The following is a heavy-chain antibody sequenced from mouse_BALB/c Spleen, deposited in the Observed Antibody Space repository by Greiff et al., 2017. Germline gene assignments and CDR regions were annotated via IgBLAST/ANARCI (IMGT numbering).Heavy chain of an antibody. CDR3: AREKYGNPFAY. J-gene: IGHJ3*01. CDR2: ISYDGSN. D-gene: IGHD2-10*02. Sequence: DVHLVESGPGLVKPSQSLSLTCSVTGYSITSGYYWNWIRQFPGNKLEWMGYISYDGSNNYNPSLKNRISITRDTSKNQFFLKLNSVTTEDTATYYCAREKYGNPFAYWGQGTLVTVSA. V-gene: IGHV3-6*02. CDR1: GYSITSGYY.